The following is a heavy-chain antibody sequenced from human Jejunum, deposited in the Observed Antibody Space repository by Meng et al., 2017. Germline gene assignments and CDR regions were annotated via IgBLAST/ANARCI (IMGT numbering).Heavy chain of an antibody. V-gene: IGHV4-59*01. D-gene: IGHD6-13*01. CDR3: ARGGPSNWYLDY. Sequence: GSLRLSCNVSGDSISGYYWSWIRQPPGKGLEWIAHIYHTGITNYHASLNSRITISVDKSKSRFPLKATYVTTADTAVYYCARGGPSNWYLDYWGQGLLVTVSS. CDR1: GDSISGYY. J-gene: IGHJ4*02. CDR2: IYHTGIT.